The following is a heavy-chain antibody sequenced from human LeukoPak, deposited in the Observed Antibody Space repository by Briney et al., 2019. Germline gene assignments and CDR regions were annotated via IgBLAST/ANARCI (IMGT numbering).Heavy chain of an antibody. D-gene: IGHD4-17*01. CDR3: ARDSNGDYYFDY. V-gene: IGHV1-2*02. Sequence: ASVKVSCKASGYMFTGYYMHWVRQAPGQGLEWMGWINPNSGGTNYAQKFQGRVTMTRDTSISTAYMELSRLRSDDTAVYYCARDSNGDYYFDYWGQGTLVTVSS. CDR1: GYMFTGYY. J-gene: IGHJ4*02. CDR2: INPNSGGT.